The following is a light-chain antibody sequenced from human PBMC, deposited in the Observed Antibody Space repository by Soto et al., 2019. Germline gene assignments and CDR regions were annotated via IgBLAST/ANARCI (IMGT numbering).Light chain of an antibody. V-gene: IGKV3-15*01. CDR1: QSVSSN. CDR2: GAS. J-gene: IGKJ2*01. CDR3: QQYNNGPPYT. Sequence: EIVMTQSPATLSVSPGERATLSCTASQSVSSNLAWYQQKPGQAPRLLIYGASTRATGIPARFSGSGSGTEFTLTISSLLYEDFADYYCQQYNNGPPYTFGQGTKLEFK.